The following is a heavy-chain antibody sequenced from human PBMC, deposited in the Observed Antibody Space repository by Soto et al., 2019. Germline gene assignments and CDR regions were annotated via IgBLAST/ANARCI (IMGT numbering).Heavy chain of an antibody. V-gene: IGHV3-74*01. CDR1: GFTFSSYW. J-gene: IGHJ5*02. D-gene: IGHD2-21*01. CDR3: ARDHVVSRNWFDP. CDR2: ITSDGSST. Sequence: EVQLVESGGGLVQPGGSLRLSCAASGFTFSSYWMHWVRQAPGKGLVWVSRITSDGSSTSYADSVKGRFTISRDNAKNTLYLHMNSLRAEDTAVYYCARDHVVSRNWFDPWGQGTLVTVSS.